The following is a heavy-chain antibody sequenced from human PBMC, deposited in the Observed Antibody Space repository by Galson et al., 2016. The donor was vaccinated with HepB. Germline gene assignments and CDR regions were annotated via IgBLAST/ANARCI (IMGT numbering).Heavy chain of an antibody. V-gene: IGHV1-69*13. CDR1: GGTFSSYA. Sequence: SVKVSCKASGGTFSSYAISWVRQAPGQGLEWMGGIIPIFGTANYAQKFQGRVTITADESTSTAYMELSSLRSEDTAVYYCARGGWLGTQNVDYWGQGTLVTVSS. D-gene: IGHD3-22*01. CDR3: ARGGWLGTQNVDY. J-gene: IGHJ4*02. CDR2: IIPIFGTA.